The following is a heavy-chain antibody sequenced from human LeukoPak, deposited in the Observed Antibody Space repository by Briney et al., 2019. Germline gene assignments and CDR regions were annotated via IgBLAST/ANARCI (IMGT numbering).Heavy chain of an antibody. Sequence: PSETLSLTYAVYGGSFRGYYWSWIRQPPGKGLEWIGEINHSGSTNYNPSLKSRVTISVDTSKNQFSLKLSSVTAADTAVYYCARGVVYYDILTGYYVYWYFDLWGRGTLVTVAS. CDR2: INHSGST. D-gene: IGHD3-9*01. J-gene: IGHJ2*01. V-gene: IGHV4-34*01. CDR1: GGSFRGYY. CDR3: ARGVVYYDILTGYYVYWYFDL.